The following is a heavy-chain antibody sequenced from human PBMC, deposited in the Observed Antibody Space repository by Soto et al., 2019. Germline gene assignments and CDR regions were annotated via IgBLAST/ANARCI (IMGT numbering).Heavy chain of an antibody. Sequence: ASVKVSCKASGYTFTSYGISWVRQAPGQGLEWMGWISAYNGNTNYAQKLQGRVTMTTDTSTSTAYMELRSLRSDDTAVYYCARDIAVAGRGPEYFQHWGQGTLVTVSS. CDR2: ISAYNGNT. D-gene: IGHD6-19*01. CDR3: ARDIAVAGRGPEYFQH. CDR1: GYTFTSYG. V-gene: IGHV1-18*01. J-gene: IGHJ1*01.